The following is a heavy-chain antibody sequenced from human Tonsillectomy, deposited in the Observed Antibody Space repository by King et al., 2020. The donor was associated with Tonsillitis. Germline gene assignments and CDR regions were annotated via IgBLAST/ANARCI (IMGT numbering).Heavy chain of an antibody. CDR1: GGSISSSSYY. CDR3: ARIRRDYGDFQPFDY. Sequence: QLQESGPGLVKPSETLSLTCTVSGGSISSSSYYWGWIRQPPGKGLEWIGNIYYGGNTYYNPSLKSRVTMSVDTSKNQFSLKLGSVTAADTAVYYCARIRRDYGDFQPFDYWGQGTLVSGSS. V-gene: IGHV4-39*01. D-gene: IGHD4-17*01. CDR2: IYYGGNT. J-gene: IGHJ4*02.